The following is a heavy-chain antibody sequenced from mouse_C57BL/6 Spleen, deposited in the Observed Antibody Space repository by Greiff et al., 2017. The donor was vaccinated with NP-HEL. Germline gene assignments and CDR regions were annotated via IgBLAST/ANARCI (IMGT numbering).Heavy chain of an antibody. V-gene: IGHV5-4*01. CDR3: ARDTLPFAY. Sequence: DVHLVESGGGLVKPGGSLKLSCAASGFTFSSYAMSWVRQTPEKRLEWVATISDGGSYTYYPDNVKGRFTISRDNAKNNLYLQMSHLKSEDTAMYYCARDTLPFAYWGQGTLVTVSA. J-gene: IGHJ3*01. CDR1: GFTFSSYA. CDR2: ISDGGSYT.